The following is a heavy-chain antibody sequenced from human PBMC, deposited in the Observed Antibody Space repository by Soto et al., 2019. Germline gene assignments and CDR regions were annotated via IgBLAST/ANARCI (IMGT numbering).Heavy chain of an antibody. CDR2: IYYTGDS. CDR3: ARLEGYMVRGVIIVDWSDS. CDR1: GGSISSDSYF. V-gene: IGHV4-39*01. Sequence: SETLSLTCTVSGGSISSDSYFWAWIRQPPGKGQERIGTIYYTGDSYYNPSLKSRVTISVDTSKNHFSLKLSSVTAADTAVFYCARLEGYMVRGVIIVDWSDSWGQGTLVTVSS. J-gene: IGHJ5*01. D-gene: IGHD3-10*01.